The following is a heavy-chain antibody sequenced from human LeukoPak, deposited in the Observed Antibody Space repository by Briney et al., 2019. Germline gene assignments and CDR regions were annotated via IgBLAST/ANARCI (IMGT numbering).Heavy chain of an antibody. CDR2: INPNSGGT. CDR1: GYTFTGYY. J-gene: IGHJ5*02. D-gene: IGHD6-19*01. V-gene: IGHV1-2*02. CDR3: AREPYSSGWPRSNWFDP. Sequence: ASVKVSCKASGYTFTGYYMHWVRQAPGQGLEWMGWINPNSGGTNYAQKFQGRVTMTRDTSISTAYMELSRLRSGDTAVYYCAREPYSSGWPRSNWFDPWGQGTLVTVSS.